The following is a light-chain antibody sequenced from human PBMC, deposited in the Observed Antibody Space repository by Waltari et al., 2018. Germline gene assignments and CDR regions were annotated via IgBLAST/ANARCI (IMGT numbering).Light chain of an antibody. CDR3: CSYAGTYTYV. CDR1: SGDVGGYNS. CDR2: DVN. J-gene: IGLJ1*01. V-gene: IGLV2-11*01. Sequence: QSVLTQPHSVSGSPGQSVTISCTGTSGDVGGYNSVSWYQVHPGRAPKLIIYDVNKRPSGVPDRVSGSRAGNTASLTISGLQAEDESDYFCCSYAGTYTYVFGTGTKVTVL.